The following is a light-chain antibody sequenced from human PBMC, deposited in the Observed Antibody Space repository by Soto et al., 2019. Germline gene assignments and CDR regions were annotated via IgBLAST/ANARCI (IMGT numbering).Light chain of an antibody. CDR3: CSYAGSYD. V-gene: IGLV2-11*01. CDR2: DVS. CDR1: SSDVGGYNY. J-gene: IGLJ1*01. Sequence: QSVLTQPRSVSGSPGQSVTISCTGTSSDVGGYNYVSWYQQHPGKATKLMIYDVSKRPSGVPDRFSGSKSGNTASLTFSGLQAEDEVDYYCCSYAGSYDFGTGTKVPVL.